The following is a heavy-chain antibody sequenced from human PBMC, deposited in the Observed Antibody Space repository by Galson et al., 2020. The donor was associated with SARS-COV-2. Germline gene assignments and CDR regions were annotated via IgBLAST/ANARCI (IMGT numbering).Heavy chain of an antibody. J-gene: IGHJ3*02. Sequence: SLKISCAASGFTFSDHYMSWIRQAPGKGLEWVSYISTYSSYTKSADSVKGRFTISRDNAKNSLYLQMNSLRAEDTALYYCARDSERRFCESSTYSPDSFDIWGQGTTVTVSS. CDR1: GFTFSDHY. D-gene: IGHD3-22*01. CDR3: ARDSERRFCESSTYSPDSFDI. V-gene: IGHV3-11*06. CDR2: ISTYSSYT.